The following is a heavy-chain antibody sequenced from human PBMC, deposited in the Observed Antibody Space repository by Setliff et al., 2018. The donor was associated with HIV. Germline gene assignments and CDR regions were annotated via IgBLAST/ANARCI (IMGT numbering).Heavy chain of an antibody. D-gene: IGHD6-19*01. CDR3: ARPHSGRGGGAYFDP. V-gene: IGHV4-39*01. CDR1: GGSVTSGHYY. Sequence: SETLSLTCTVSGGSVTSGHYYWGWIRQAPGKGLEWIGNILDGRVTFFNPSLRGRVTIPVDASKNQVSLKLRSVTAADSAVYHCARPHSGRGGGAYFDPWGQGILVTVSS. J-gene: IGHJ5*02. CDR2: ILDGRVT.